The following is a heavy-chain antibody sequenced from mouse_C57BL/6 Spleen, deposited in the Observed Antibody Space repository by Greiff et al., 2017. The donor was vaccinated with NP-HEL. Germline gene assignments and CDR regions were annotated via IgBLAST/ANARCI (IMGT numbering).Heavy chain of an antibody. CDR2: IYPRDGST. J-gene: IGHJ1*03. Sequence: QVQLQQSDTELVKPGASVKISCKVSGYTFTDHTIHWMKQRPEQGLEWIGYIYPRDGSTKYNEKFKGKATLTADKSSSTAYMQLNSLTSEDSAVYFCARPPYYYGSSYWYFDVWGTGTTVTVSS. CDR1: GYTFTDHT. CDR3: ARPPYYYGSSYWYFDV. D-gene: IGHD1-1*01. V-gene: IGHV1-78*01.